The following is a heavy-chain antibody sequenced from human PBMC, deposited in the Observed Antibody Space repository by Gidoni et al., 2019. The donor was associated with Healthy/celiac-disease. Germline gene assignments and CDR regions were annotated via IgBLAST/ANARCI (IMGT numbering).Heavy chain of an antibody. CDR2: ISSSGSTI. CDR3: AFGHGYSYGYDY. D-gene: IGHD5-18*01. CDR1: ALHCSSYE. Sequence: EVQLVESGGGLVQPGGSLRLSCAPSALHCSSYEMNWVRQAPGKGLEWVSYISSSGSTIYYADTVKGRFTISRDNAKNSLYMQMNSLRDEDTAVYYCAFGHGYSYGYDYWGQGTLVTVSS. J-gene: IGHJ4*02. V-gene: IGHV3-48*03.